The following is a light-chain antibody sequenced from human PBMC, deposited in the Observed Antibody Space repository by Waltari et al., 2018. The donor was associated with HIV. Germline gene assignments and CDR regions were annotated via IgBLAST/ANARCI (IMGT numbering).Light chain of an antibody. CDR1: TATVRSGHH. CDR3: LLSYAGARPVV. Sequence: QAVVTQEPSLPVSPGGTVTLTCGSSTATVRSGHHPYWFQQKPGQPPRTLIYDTNNKHSWTPARFSGSLLGGKAALTLSGAQPEDEAKYYCLLSYAGARPVVFGGGTQLTVL. CDR2: DTN. V-gene: IGLV7-46*01. J-gene: IGLJ2*01.